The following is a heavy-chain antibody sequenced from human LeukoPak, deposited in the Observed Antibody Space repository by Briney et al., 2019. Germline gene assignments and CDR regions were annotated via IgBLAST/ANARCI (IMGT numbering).Heavy chain of an antibody. CDR1: GYTFSSLY. D-gene: IGHD2/OR15-2a*01. CDR2: INPSGGST. CDR3: ARGSPKYINSWFDS. Sequence: ASVKVSCKASGYTFSSLYVHWVRQAPGQGLEGVGIINPSGGSTDSAQKFQGRVTMTRDTSTSTVYMELRGLRSEDTAVYYCARGSPKYINSWFDSWGQGTLVSVSS. J-gene: IGHJ5*01. V-gene: IGHV1-46*01.